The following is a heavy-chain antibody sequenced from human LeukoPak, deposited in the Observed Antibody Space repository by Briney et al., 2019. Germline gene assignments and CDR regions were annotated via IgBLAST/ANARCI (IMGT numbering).Heavy chain of an antibody. CDR2: IYSGGST. D-gene: IGHD2/OR15-2a*01. Sequence: GGSLRLSCAASGFTVGSNYMSWVRQAPGKGLEWVSVIYSGGSTYYADSVKGRFTISRDNSKNALYLQMNSLRAEDTAVYYCARAFYLDGGMDVWGQGTTVTVSS. V-gene: IGHV3-53*01. CDR3: ARAFYLDGGMDV. CDR1: GFTVGSNY. J-gene: IGHJ6*02.